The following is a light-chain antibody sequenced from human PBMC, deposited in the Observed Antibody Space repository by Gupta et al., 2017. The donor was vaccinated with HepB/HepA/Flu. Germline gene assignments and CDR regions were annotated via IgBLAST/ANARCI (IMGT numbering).Light chain of an antibody. J-gene: IGKJ3*01. CDR1: QSVLYSSNNKNY. CDR2: WAS. CDR3: QQYYSTPFT. Sequence: DIVMTQSPDSLAVSLGERARINCKSSQSVLYSSNNKNYLAWYQQKPGQPPKLLIYWASTRESGVADRFSGSGSGTDFTLTISSLQAEDVAVYYCQQYYSTPFTFGPGTKVDIK. V-gene: IGKV4-1*01.